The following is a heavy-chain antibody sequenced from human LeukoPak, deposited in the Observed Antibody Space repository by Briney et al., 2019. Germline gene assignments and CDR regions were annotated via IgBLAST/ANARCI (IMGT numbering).Heavy chain of an antibody. CDR1: GGSINSGGFS. CDR3: GRGGIAAAASGIDF. Sequence: SQTLSLTCAVSGGSINSGGFSWNWIRQPPGKGLEWIGYIYQSGTTYYNPSLKSRVTISVDRPKNQFSLKLSSVTAADTAVYYCGRGGIAAAASGIDFWGPGTLVTVSS. D-gene: IGHD6-13*01. J-gene: IGHJ4*02. V-gene: IGHV4-30-2*01. CDR2: IYQSGTT.